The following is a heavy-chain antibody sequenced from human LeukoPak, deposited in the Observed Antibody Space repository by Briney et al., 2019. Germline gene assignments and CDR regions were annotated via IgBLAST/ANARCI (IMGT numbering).Heavy chain of an antibody. CDR1: GFTFSSYE. Sequence: QPGGSLRLSCAASGFTFSSYEMNWVRQAPGKGLEWVSYISSSGSTIYYADSVKGRFTISRDNAKNSLFLQMNSLRAEDTAIYYCAMFYFDYWGQRTLVTVSS. J-gene: IGHJ4*02. CDR2: ISSSGSTI. V-gene: IGHV3-48*03. CDR3: AMFYFDY.